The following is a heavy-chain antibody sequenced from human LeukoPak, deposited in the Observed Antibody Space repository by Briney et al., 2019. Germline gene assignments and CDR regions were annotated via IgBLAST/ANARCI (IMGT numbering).Heavy chain of an antibody. J-gene: IGHJ4*02. V-gene: IGHV7-4-1*02. D-gene: IGHD3/OR15-3a*01. CDR3: ARVGVPMIWYYFDY. Sequence: VASVKVSCKTSGYTFTSYAMNWVRQAPGQGLEWMGWINTNTGNPTYAQGFTGRFVFSLDTSVSTAYLEISSLKAEDTAVYYCARVGVPMIWYYFDYWGQGTLVTVSS. CDR1: GYTFTSYA. CDR2: INTNTGNP.